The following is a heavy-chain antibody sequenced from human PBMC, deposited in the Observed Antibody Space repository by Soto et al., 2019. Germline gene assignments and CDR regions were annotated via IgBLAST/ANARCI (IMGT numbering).Heavy chain of an antibody. D-gene: IGHD6-13*01. CDR3: ARAAGPSYYYYGMDV. Sequence: ASVKVSCKASGYTFTKYAVHWVRQAPGQRFEWMGWIDAGNGRTKYSQKFQGRVTITRDTSASTAYMELRSLRSDDTAVYYCARAAGPSYYYYGMDVWGQGTTVTVSS. CDR2: IDAGNGRT. J-gene: IGHJ6*02. CDR1: GYTFTKYA. V-gene: IGHV1-3*01.